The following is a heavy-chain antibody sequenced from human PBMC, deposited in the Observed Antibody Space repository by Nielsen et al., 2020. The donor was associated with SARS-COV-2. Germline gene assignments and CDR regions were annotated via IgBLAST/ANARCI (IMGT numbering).Heavy chain of an antibody. Sequence: SETLSLTCTVSGGSISSGDYCWSWIRQPPGKGLEWIGYIYYSGSTYYNPSLKSRVTISVDTSKNQFSLKLSSVTAADTAVYYCARYYGGNAYYFDYWGQGTLVTVSS. J-gene: IGHJ4*02. CDR3: ARYYGGNAYYFDY. CDR2: IYYSGST. V-gene: IGHV4-30-4*01. CDR1: GGSISSGDYC. D-gene: IGHD4-23*01.